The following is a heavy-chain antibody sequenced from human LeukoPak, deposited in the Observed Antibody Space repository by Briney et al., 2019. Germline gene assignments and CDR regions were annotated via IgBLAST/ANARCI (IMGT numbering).Heavy chain of an antibody. Sequence: GGSLRLSCAAPGFTFSRYGMHWVRQAPGKGLEWVAFIRNDGSNKYYADSVKGRVTISRDNSKNTLYLQMNSLRAEDTAVYYCAKDLTVVASFDYWGQGTLVTVSS. CDR1: GFTFSRYG. V-gene: IGHV3-30*02. CDR3: AKDLTVVASFDY. D-gene: IGHD3-22*01. J-gene: IGHJ4*02. CDR2: IRNDGSNK.